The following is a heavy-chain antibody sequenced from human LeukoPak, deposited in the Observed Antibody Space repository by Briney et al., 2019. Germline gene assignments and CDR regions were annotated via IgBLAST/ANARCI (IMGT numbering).Heavy chain of an antibody. Sequence: PGGSLRLSCAASGFTFSSYGMRWVRQAPGKGLEWVAFIRYDGSNKYYADSVKGRFTISRDNSKNTLYLQMNSLRAEDTAVYCCAKEAWVGRGDTVMVWGQGTLVTVSS. CDR3: AKEAWVGRGDTVMV. D-gene: IGHD5-18*01. CDR1: GFTFSSYG. J-gene: IGHJ4*02. CDR2: IRYDGSNK. V-gene: IGHV3-30*02.